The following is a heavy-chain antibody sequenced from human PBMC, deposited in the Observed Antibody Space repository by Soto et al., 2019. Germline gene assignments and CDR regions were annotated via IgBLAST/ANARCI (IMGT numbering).Heavy chain of an antibody. Sequence: GASVKVSCKASGYTFTSYAMHWVRQAPGQGLEWMGWINAGNGNTKYSQKFQGRVTITRDTSASTAYMELSSLRSEDTAVYYCARVGGYFDWFDLAPIDYWGQGTLVTVSS. CDR3: ARVGGYFDWFDLAPIDY. CDR1: GYTFTSYA. D-gene: IGHD3-9*01. J-gene: IGHJ4*02. CDR2: INAGNGNT. V-gene: IGHV1-3*01.